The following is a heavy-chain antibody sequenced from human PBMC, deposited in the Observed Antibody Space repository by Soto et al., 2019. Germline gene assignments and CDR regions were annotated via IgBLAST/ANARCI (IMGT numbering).Heavy chain of an antibody. V-gene: IGHV4-34*01. D-gene: IGHD2-15*01. Sequence: SETLSLTCAVYGGSLSGSYWSWIRQPPGTGLEWIGEIHHSGSTYCNPSLKSRVTLSVDTSKNQFSLKLNSVTAADTAVYYCASPGYCSDGTCYPDYWGQGTLVTVSS. J-gene: IGHJ4*02. CDR3: ASPGYCSDGTCYPDY. CDR1: GGSLSGSY. CDR2: IHHSGST.